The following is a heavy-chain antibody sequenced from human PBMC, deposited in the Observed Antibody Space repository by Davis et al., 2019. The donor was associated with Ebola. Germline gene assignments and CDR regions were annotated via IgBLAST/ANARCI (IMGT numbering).Heavy chain of an antibody. Sequence: SETLSLTCTVSGGSISSYYWSWIRQPPGKGLEWIGYIYYSGSTNYNPSLKSRVTISVDTSKNQFSLKLSSVTAADTAVYYCARDRPSSMKGYYYGMDVWGQGTTVTVSS. V-gene: IGHV4-59*12. CDR2: IYYSGST. J-gene: IGHJ6*02. CDR1: GGSISSYY. CDR3: ARDRPSSMKGYYYGMDV.